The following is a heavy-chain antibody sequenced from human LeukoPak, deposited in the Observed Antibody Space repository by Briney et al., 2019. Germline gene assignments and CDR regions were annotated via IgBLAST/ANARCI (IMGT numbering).Heavy chain of an antibody. V-gene: IGHV3-11*01. Sequence: GGSLKVSWAASGFTFSDYHISWIRQAPRERLELVSYSSSSGSTIYDADSVKGGFTISRDNAQNSLYLQMNSLRAEDTAVYFFQAEDGIRYFDWLHDYWGQGTLVTVSS. CDR1: GFTFSDYH. CDR3: QAEDGIRYFDWLHDY. CDR2: SSSSGSTI. J-gene: IGHJ4*02. D-gene: IGHD3-9*01.